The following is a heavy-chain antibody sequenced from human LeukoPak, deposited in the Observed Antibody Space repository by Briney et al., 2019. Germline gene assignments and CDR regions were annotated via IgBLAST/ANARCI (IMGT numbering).Heavy chain of an antibody. CDR3: ARVLGRYQMLGSFDS. J-gene: IGHJ4*02. CDR2: ISSSSGYI. Sequence: GGSLRLSCVAPGFAFNIYSMNWVRQAPGKGLEWVSFISSSSGYIYYADSVKGRFTISRDNAKNSLYLQVNSLRAEDTAVYFCARVLGRYQMLGSFDSWGQGTLVTVSS. V-gene: IGHV3-21*01. CDR1: GFAFNIYS. D-gene: IGHD2-2*01.